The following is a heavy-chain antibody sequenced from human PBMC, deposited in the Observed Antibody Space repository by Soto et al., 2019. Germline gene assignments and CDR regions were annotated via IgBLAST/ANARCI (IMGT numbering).Heavy chain of an antibody. CDR2: IWYDGSNK. Sequence: PGGSLRPSCAASGFTFSSYGMHWVRQAPGKGLEWVAVIWYDGSNKYYADSVKGRFTISRDNSKNTLYLKMNSLRAEDTAVYYCARDRTGGYSGYDSYYYYGMDVWGQGTTVTVSS. CDR1: GFTFSSYG. J-gene: IGHJ6*02. V-gene: IGHV3-33*01. D-gene: IGHD5-12*01. CDR3: ARDRTGGYSGYDSYYYYGMDV.